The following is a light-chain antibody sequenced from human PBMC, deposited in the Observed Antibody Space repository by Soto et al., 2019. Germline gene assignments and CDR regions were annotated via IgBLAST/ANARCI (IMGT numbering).Light chain of an antibody. J-gene: IGKJ4*01. CDR3: QQRRNWPRLA. CDR1: QSVSTY. V-gene: IGKV3-11*01. CDR2: DAS. Sequence: EIVLTQSPATLSLSPGERATLSCRASQSVSTYLAWYQQKPGQAPRLLIYDASNRATGIPPRFTGSGSGTDFTLTISSLEPEDFAVYYCQQRRNWPRLAVGGGTKVEIK.